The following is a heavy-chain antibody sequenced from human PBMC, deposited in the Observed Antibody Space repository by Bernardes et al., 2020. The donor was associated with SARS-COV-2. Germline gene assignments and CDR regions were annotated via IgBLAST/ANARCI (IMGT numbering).Heavy chain of an antibody. J-gene: IGHJ3*01. V-gene: IGHV3-48*03. CDR3: VRGGFCSAALCYWLNAFDL. CDR2: IHSGGTSI. D-gene: IGHD2-15*01. CDR1: GFTFSSHE. Sequence: GGSLRLSCAASGFTFSSHEMNWVRQAPGKGLEWVSYIHSGGTSIYYADSVKGRFTISRDNAKSSLYLQLTGLRVEDTAVYYCVRGGFCSAALCYWLNAFDLWGQGTVVIVSS.